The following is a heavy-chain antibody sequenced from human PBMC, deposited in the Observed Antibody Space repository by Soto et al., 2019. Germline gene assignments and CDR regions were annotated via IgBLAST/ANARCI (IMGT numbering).Heavy chain of an antibody. CDR2: IIPVFGTP. CDR3: ATAKGSHAGWFDP. J-gene: IGHJ5*02. V-gene: IGHV1-69*13. D-gene: IGHD3-10*01. CDR1: GGTFSSYA. Sequence: SVKVSCKASGGTFSSYAISWVRQAPGQGLEWMGGIIPVFGTPDYAQKFQGRLTITADESTSTAHMELRSLRSEDTAVYYCATAKGSHAGWFDPWGQGPLVTVSS.